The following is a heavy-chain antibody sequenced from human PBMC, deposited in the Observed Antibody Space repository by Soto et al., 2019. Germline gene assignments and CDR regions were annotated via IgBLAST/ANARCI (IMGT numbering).Heavy chain of an antibody. CDR2: INQDGSIK. CDR3: ARIGYSSSAFDY. Sequence: PGGSMRLSCAASGFTFTNYWMSWVRQAPGKGLEWVANINQDGSIKYYVDSVKGRFTVSRDNAKNSHYLQMNSLRAEDTAVYYCARIGYSSSAFDYWGQGTLVTVSS. V-gene: IGHV3-7*05. CDR1: GFTFTNYW. J-gene: IGHJ4*02. D-gene: IGHD6-13*01.